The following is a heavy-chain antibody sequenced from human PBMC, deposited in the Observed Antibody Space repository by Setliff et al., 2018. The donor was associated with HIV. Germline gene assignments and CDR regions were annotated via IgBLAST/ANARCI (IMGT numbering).Heavy chain of an antibody. CDR1: GGSISSGSHY. CDR3: AKDYGWGELPADYMDV. D-gene: IGHD3-16*01. J-gene: IGHJ6*03. CDR2: IYYSGST. Sequence: SETLSLTCTVSGGSISSGSHYWSWIRQPAGKGLEWIGNIYYSGSTYYNPSLKTRVTISVDGSKNQFSLKLKSVTAADTAVYYCAKDYGWGELPADYMDVWGKGTTVTVSS. V-gene: IGHV4-39*02.